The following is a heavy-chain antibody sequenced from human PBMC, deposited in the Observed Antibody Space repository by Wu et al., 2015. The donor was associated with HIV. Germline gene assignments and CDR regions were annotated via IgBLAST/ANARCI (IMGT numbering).Heavy chain of an antibody. J-gene: IGHJ4*02. Sequence: QVQLVQSGAEVKKPGASVKVSCKASGYTFTGYYMHWVRQAPGQGLEWMGWINPNSGGTKFAQKFQGRVTMTRDTSINSAYMELTRLRSDDTAVYYCARQRTYYDSSGVGYWGQGTLVAVSS. D-gene: IGHD3-22*01. CDR3: ARQRTYYDSSGVGY. CDR1: GYTFTGYY. CDR2: INPNSGGT. V-gene: IGHV1-2*02.